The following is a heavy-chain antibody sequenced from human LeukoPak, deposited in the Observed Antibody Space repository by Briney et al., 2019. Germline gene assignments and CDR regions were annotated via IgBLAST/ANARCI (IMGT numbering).Heavy chain of an antibody. V-gene: IGHV4-59*01. D-gene: IGHD3-10*01. CDR1: GGSISSYY. CDR2: IYYSGST. Sequence: SETLSLTCTVSGGSISSYYWSWIRQPPGKGLEWIGYIYYSGSTNYNPSLKRRVTISVLTSKTQFSLKLSSVTAADTAVYYCATVGGSGSYLAYWGQGTLVTVSS. J-gene: IGHJ4*02. CDR3: ATVGGSGSYLAY.